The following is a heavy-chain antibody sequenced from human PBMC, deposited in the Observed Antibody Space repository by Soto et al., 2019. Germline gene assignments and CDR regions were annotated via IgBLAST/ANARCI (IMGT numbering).Heavy chain of an antibody. CDR3: ARGEDDYVWGSYRPFDY. V-gene: IGHV3-21*01. CDR1: GFTFSSYS. J-gene: IGHJ4*02. CDR2: ISSSSSYI. Sequence: GGSLRLSCVASGFTFSSYSMNWVRQAPGKGLEWVSSISSSSSYIYYADSVKGRFTISRDNAKNSLYLQMNSLRAEDTAVYYCARGEDDYVWGSYRPFDYWGQGTLVTVSS. D-gene: IGHD3-16*02.